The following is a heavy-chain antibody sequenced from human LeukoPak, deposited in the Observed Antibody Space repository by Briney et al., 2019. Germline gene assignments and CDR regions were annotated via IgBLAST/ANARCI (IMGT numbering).Heavy chain of an antibody. CDR1: GFTFDDYG. Sequence: GGSLRLSCAASGFTFDDYGMSWVRQAPGKGLEWVSGINWNGGSTGYADSVKGRFTISRDNAKNSLYLQMNSLRAEDTALYHCARVPTLRRDYYYGMDVWGQGTTVTVSS. CDR2: INWNGGST. CDR3: ARVPTLRRDYYYGMDV. D-gene: IGHD3-16*01. V-gene: IGHV3-20*01. J-gene: IGHJ6*02.